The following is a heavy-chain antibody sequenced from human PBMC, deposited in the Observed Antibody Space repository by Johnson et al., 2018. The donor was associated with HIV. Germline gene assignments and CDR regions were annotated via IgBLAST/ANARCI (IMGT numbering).Heavy chain of an antibody. D-gene: IGHD1-14*01. CDR1: GFTVSSNY. V-gene: IGHV3-7*01. J-gene: IGHJ3*01. CDR2: INQDGSAK. CDR3: ARGDRGGFDL. Sequence: VQLVESGGGLVQPGGSLRLSCAASGFTVSSNYMNWVRQAPGQGLEWVANINQDGSAKYYADSVKGRFTISRDNAKNRVYLQMDNLRVEDTAVYYCARGDRGGFDLWGQGTMVTVSS.